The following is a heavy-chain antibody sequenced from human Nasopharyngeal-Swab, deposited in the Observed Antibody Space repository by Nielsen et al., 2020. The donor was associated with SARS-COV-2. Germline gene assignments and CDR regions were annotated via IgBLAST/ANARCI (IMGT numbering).Heavy chain of an antibody. D-gene: IGHD6-19*01. J-gene: IGHJ4*02. CDR3: AKDFSTGASGCLFD. V-gene: IGHV3-33*06. Sequence: GGSLRLSCAASGFTFSNYGMHWVRQAPGKGLEWVTVIWIDGSKKYYADSVKGRFTVSSDNSKNTLYLQMSSLRAEDTAVYHCAKDFSTGASGCLFDWGQGTLVTVSS. CDR1: GFTFSNYG. CDR2: IWIDGSKK.